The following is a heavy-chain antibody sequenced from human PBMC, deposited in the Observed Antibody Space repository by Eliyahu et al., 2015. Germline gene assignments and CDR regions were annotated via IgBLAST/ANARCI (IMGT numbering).Heavy chain of an antibody. V-gene: IGHV1-2*06. CDR1: GYTFNGYY. Sequence: QVQLVQSGAEVKKPGASVKVSCKASGYTFNGYYMHWVRQAPGQGFEWMGRINPNSGGTNYAQKFQGRVTMTRDTSISTAYMELSRLRSDDTAVYYCARVGRGDFPYYHYGMDVWGQGTTVIVSS. CDR3: ARVGRGDFPYYHYGMDV. CDR2: INPNSGGT. J-gene: IGHJ6*02. D-gene: IGHD4-17*01.